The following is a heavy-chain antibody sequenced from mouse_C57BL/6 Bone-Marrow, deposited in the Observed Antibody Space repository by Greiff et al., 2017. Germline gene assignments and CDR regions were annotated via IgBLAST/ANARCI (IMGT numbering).Heavy chain of an antibody. Sequence: DVKLVESGGDLVKPGGSLKLSCEASGFTFSSYGMSWVRQTPDKRLEWVATISSGGSFTYYPDTMKGRFTISRDNAKKTLYLQMSSLKSEDTAMYYCAIFRGGSYFDYWGQGTTLTVSS. J-gene: IGHJ2*01. CDR3: AIFRGGSYFDY. CDR1: GFTFSSYG. CDR2: ISSGGSFT. V-gene: IGHV5-6*02. D-gene: IGHD3-1*01.